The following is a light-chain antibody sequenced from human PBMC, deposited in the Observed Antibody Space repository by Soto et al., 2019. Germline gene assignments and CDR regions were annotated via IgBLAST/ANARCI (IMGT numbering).Light chain of an antibody. CDR1: QSVNKW. Sequence: DIQMTQSPSTLSASVGDRVTITCRASQSVNKWLAWYQQKPGRAPNLVIYDASTLQTSVTSTFSGSGSVTEFTLTISSLQPDDVGTYYCQQYQSWPYTFGQGTKLEIK. J-gene: IGKJ2*01. V-gene: IGKV1-5*01. CDR3: QQYQSWPYT. CDR2: DAS.